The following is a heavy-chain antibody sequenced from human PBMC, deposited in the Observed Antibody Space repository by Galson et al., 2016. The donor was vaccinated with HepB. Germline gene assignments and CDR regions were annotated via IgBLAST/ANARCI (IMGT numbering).Heavy chain of an antibody. CDR3: ARLEKVQWLVWVLDY. V-gene: IGHV4-59*01. CDR2: IYYTGNT. D-gene: IGHD6-19*01. Sequence: SETLSLTCTVSGGSLSSYFWTWIRQPPGKGLEWIGYIYYTGNTNYNPSLKSRVSISVDTSKNRIPLNLTSVTTADTAVYYCARLEKVQWLVWVLDYWGQGNLVTVSS. CDR1: GGSLSSYF. J-gene: IGHJ4*02.